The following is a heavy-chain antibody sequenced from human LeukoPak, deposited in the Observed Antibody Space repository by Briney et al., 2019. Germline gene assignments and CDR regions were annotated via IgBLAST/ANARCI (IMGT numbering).Heavy chain of an antibody. Sequence: GGSLRLSCAASGFTFSSYWMSWVRQAPGKGLEWVANIKRDGSEKYYVDSVKGRFTISRDNSKDTLYLQMNSLRAEDTAVYYCAKALTIFDHMDVWGKGTTVTVSS. J-gene: IGHJ6*03. V-gene: IGHV3-7*03. CDR2: IKRDGSEK. CDR1: GFTFSSYW. CDR3: AKALTIFDHMDV. D-gene: IGHD3-3*01.